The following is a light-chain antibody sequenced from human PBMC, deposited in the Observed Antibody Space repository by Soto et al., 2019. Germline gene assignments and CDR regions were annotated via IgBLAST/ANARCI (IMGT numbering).Light chain of an antibody. CDR1: QGTGDW. V-gene: IGKV1-5*03. J-gene: IGKJ4*01. Sequence: DIQMSQSPSTLSSSVGCIFTITCRSSQGTGDWLAWYQQKPGKAPKLLIYKTSTLEGGVPSRFSGSGSETEFTLTISSLQPDDFETYYCQHYSSDPLTFGGGTKVDIK. CDR3: QHYSSDPLT. CDR2: KTS.